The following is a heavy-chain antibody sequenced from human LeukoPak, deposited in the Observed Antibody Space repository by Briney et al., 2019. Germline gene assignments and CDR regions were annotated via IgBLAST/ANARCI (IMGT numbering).Heavy chain of an antibody. CDR3: ARGRHYYDSSGYYYNY. J-gene: IGHJ4*02. D-gene: IGHD3-22*01. V-gene: IGHV4-34*01. CDR2: INHSGRT. Sequence: SETLSLTCAVYGASFSAYYWSWIRQPPGKGLEWIGEINHSGRTNNNPSLKSRVTISADTSKNQFSLKLSSVTAADTAVYYCARGRHYYDSSGYYYNYWGQGTLVTVSS. CDR1: GASFSAYY.